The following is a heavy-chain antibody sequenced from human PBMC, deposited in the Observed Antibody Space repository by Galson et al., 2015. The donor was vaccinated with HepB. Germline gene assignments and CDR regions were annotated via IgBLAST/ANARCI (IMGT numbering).Heavy chain of an antibody. Sequence: ETLSLTCTVSGGSISSYYWSWIRQPAGKGLEWIGRIYTSGSTDYNPSLKSRVAMSIDTSKNQFSLKLSSVTAADTAVYYCARGQQLATIDYWGQGTLVTVSS. CDR2: IYTSGST. CDR1: GGSISSYY. V-gene: IGHV4-4*07. CDR3: ARGQQLATIDY. D-gene: IGHD6-13*01. J-gene: IGHJ4*02.